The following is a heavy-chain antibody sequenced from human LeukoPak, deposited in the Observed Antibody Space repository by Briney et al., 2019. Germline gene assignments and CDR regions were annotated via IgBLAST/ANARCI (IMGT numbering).Heavy chain of an antibody. CDR1: GFTFSTYA. CDR3: ARDGDNCGGDCYGYFDY. J-gene: IGHJ4*02. Sequence: GSLRLSCAASGFTFSTYAMSWARQAPGKGLEWVSAISGDGGGTEYADAVKGRFTISRDNAKNSLYLQMNSLRAEDTAVYYCARDGDNCGGDCYGYFDYWGQGTLVTVSS. D-gene: IGHD2-21*02. V-gene: IGHV3-23*01. CDR2: ISGDGGGT.